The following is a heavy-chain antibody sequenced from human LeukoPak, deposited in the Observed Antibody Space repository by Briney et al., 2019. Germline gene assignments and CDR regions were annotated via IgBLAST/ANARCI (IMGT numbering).Heavy chain of an antibody. CDR1: GYTFTSHA. V-gene: IGHV1-3*02. CDR3: ARVYGEYSSGWYHFDY. D-gene: IGHD6-19*01. CDR2: SNAGNGNT. Sequence: ASVKVSCKASGYTFTSHAMHWVRQAPGQRLEWMGWSNAGNGNTKYSQEFQGRVTITRDTSASTAYMELSSLRSEDMAVYYCARVYGEYSSGWYHFDYWGQGTLVTVSS. J-gene: IGHJ4*02.